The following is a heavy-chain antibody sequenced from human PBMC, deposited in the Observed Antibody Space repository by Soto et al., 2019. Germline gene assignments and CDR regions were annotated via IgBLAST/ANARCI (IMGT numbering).Heavy chain of an antibody. D-gene: IGHD6-13*01. CDR1: GGSISSYY. CDR2: IYYSGST. Sequence: SETLSLTCTVSGGSISSYYWSWIRQPPGKGLEWIGYIYYSGSTNYNPSLESRVTISVDTSRNQFSLKLTSVTAADTAVYYCARKGAAASYAHYYMDVWGTGTTVTVSS. J-gene: IGHJ6*03. CDR3: ARKGAAASYAHYYMDV. V-gene: IGHV4-59*01.